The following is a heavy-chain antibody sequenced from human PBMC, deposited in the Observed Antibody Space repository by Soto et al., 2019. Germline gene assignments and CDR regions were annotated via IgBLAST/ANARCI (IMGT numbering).Heavy chain of an antibody. J-gene: IGHJ4*02. D-gene: IGHD3-22*01. CDR2: INHSGST. CDR1: GGCFSGYY. CDR3: ARVFDSSAHHDY. Sequence: SETLSLTCAVYGGCFSGYYWSWIRQPPGKGLEWIGEINHSGSTNYNPSLKSRVTISVDTYKNQFSLKLSSVTAADTVVYYWARVFDSSAHHDYWGQGTLVTVS. V-gene: IGHV4-34*01.